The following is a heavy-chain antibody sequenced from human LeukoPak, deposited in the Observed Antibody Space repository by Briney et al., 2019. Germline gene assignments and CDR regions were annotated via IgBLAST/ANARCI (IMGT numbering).Heavy chain of an antibody. CDR1: GGSLSGYY. Sequence: PSETLSLTCAVYGGSLSGYYWSWIRRPPGKGLEWIGEVSHSGRTNYNPSLKSRVIISIETSKSQFSLNLRSVTAADTGVYYCARQSISIFRVVKNWFDPWGQGTAVTVSS. J-gene: IGHJ5*02. D-gene: IGHD3-3*01. V-gene: IGHV4-34*01. CDR3: ARQSISIFRVVKNWFDP. CDR2: VSHSGRT.